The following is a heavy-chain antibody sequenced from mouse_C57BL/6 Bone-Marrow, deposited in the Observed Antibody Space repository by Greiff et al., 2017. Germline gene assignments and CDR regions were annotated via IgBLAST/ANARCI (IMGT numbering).Heavy chain of an antibody. CDR3: ARRPSFAY. CDR2: INPSSGYT. J-gene: IGHJ3*01. CDR1: GYTFTSYT. V-gene: IGHV1-4*01. Sequence: VQLQQSGAELVRPGASVKMSCKASGYTFTSYTMHWVKQRPGQGLEWIGYINPSSGYTKYNQKFKDKATFTADKSSSTAYMQLSSLTSEDSAVYYCARRPSFAYWGQGTLVTVSA.